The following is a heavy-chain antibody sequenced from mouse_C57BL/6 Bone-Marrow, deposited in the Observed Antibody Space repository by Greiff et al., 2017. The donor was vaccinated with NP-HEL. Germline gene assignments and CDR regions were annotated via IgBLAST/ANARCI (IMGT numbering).Heavy chain of an antibody. Sequence: VQLQQPGAELVKPGASVKLSCKASGYTFTSYCMHWVKQRPGQGLEWIGMIHPNSGSTNYNEKFKSKATLTVDKSSSTAYIQLSSLTSEDSAVNYCARQSNNAYWGQGTLVTVSA. D-gene: IGHD2-5*01. V-gene: IGHV1-64*01. CDR2: IHPNSGST. J-gene: IGHJ3*01. CDR3: ARQSNNAY. CDR1: GYTFTSYC.